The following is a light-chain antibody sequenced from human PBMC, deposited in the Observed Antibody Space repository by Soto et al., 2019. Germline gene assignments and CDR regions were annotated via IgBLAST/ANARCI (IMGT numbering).Light chain of an antibody. V-gene: IGLV2-14*01. CDR3: GSYTGSITYV. CDR2: EVT. Sequence: QSALTQPASVSGSLGQSITISCTGTTSGVGGYNYVSWYQQHPGKAPILMIYEVTNRPSGVSNRFSGSKSGNTASLTISGLQVEDEAEYYCGSYTGSITYVFGTGTKVTVL. CDR1: TSGVGGYNY. J-gene: IGLJ1*01.